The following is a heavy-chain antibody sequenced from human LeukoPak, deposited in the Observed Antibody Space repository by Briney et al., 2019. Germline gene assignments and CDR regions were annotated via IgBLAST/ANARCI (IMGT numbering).Heavy chain of an antibody. CDR2: ISSSSSTI. D-gene: IGHD1-14*01. CDR3: AKGDRVGFDY. J-gene: IGHJ4*02. V-gene: IGHV3-48*01. Sequence: GGSLRLSCAASGFTFSTYSMNWVRQAPGKGLEWISYISSSSSTIYYADSVKGRFTISRDNSKNALYLQMNSLRAEDTAVYYCAKGDRVGFDYWGQGTLVTVSP. CDR1: GFTFSTYS.